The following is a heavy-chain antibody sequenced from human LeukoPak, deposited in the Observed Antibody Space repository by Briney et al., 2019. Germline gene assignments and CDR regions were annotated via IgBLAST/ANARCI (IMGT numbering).Heavy chain of an antibody. J-gene: IGHJ4*02. Sequence: ASETLSLTCTVSGGSISSYYWSWIRQPPGKGLEWIGYIYYSGSTNYNPSLKSRVTISVDTSKNQFSLKLSSVTAAATAVYYCARYGYNSIFPHYFDYWGQGTLVTVSS. CDR2: IYYSGST. V-gene: IGHV4-59*01. D-gene: IGHD5-24*01. CDR3: ARYGYNSIFPHYFDY. CDR1: GGSISSYY.